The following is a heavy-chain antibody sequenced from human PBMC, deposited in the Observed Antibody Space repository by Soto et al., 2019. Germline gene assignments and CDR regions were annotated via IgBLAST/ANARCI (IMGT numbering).Heavy chain of an antibody. Sequence: SETLSLTCAVSGGSISSSNWWSWVRQPPGKGLEWIGEIYHSGSTNYNPSLKSRVTISVDKSKNQFSLKLSSVTAADTAVYYCARDRGPAAYDGTLWFDPWGQGTLVTVSS. V-gene: IGHV4-4*02. CDR3: ARDRGPAAYDGTLWFDP. CDR1: GGSISSSNW. D-gene: IGHD2-2*01. J-gene: IGHJ5*02. CDR2: IYHSGST.